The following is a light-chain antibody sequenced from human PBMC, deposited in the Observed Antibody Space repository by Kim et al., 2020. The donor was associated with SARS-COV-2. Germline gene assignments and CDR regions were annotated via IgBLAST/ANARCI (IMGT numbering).Light chain of an antibody. J-gene: IGLJ2*01. CDR2: QDS. CDR1: KLGDKY. CDR3: QAWDSSTTYV. V-gene: IGLV3-1*01. Sequence: SYELTQPPSVSVSPGQTASITCSGDKLGDKYACWYQQKPGQSPVLVIYQDSKRPSGLPERFSGSNSGNTATLTISGTQAMDEADYYCQAWDSSTTYVFGG.